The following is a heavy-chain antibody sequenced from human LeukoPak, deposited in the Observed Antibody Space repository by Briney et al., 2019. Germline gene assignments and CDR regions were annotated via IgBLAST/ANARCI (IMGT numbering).Heavy chain of an antibody. D-gene: IGHD6-13*01. Sequence: GGSLRLSCAASGFNFDDNGMTWVRQIPGKGLEWVAGVNSNGRSAGYAASVRGRFTISRDNAKNSLYLEMGSLRLEDTAFYYCTRGYSTRHFPFDSWGQGTLVTVSS. CDR2: VNSNGRSA. CDR1: GFNFDDNG. J-gene: IGHJ4*02. V-gene: IGHV3-20*04. CDR3: TRGYSTRHFPFDS.